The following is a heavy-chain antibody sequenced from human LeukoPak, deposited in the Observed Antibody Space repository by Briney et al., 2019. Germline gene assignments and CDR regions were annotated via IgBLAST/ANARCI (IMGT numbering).Heavy chain of an antibody. CDR3: ARGSKWFGELIRRGEYYFDY. V-gene: IGHV3-30*03. Sequence: GGSLRLSCAASGFTFSSYDMHWVRQAPGKGLEWVAIILYDGSNKKYADSVKGRFTTSRDNSKNTLYLQMNSLRAEDTAVYYCARGSKWFGELIRRGEYYFDYWGQGTLVTVSS. CDR1: GFTFSSYD. CDR2: ILYDGSNK. J-gene: IGHJ4*02. D-gene: IGHD3-10*01.